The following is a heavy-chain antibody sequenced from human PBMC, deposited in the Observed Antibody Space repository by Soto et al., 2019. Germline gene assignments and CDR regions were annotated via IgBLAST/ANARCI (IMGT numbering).Heavy chain of an antibody. D-gene: IGHD1-26*01. J-gene: IGHJ6*02. CDR3: ARHSRPNSGSYHYYYYYGMDV. CDR2: IYPGDSDT. CDR1: GYSSTSYW. V-gene: IGHV5-51*01. Sequence: PGESLKISCKGSGYSSTSYWIGWVRQMPGKGLEWMGIIYPGDSDTRYSPSFQGQVTISADKSISTAYLQWSSLKASDTAMYYCARHSRPNSGSYHYYYYYGMDVWGQGTTVTVSS.